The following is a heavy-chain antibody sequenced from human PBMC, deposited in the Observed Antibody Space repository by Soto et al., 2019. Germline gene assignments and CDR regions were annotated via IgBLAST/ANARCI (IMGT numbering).Heavy chain of an antibody. Sequence: GASVKVSCKASGYTFTSYGISWVRQAPGQGLEWMGWISAYNGNTNYAQKLQGRVTMTTDTSTSTAYMELRSLRAEDTAVYYCAREVYDILTGYRPLDYWGQGTLVTVSS. CDR2: ISAYNGNT. D-gene: IGHD3-9*01. J-gene: IGHJ4*02. CDR1: GYTFTSYG. V-gene: IGHV1-18*01. CDR3: AREVYDILTGYRPLDY.